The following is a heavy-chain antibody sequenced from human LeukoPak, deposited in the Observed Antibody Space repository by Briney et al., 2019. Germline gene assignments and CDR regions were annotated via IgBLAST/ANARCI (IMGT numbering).Heavy chain of an antibody. D-gene: IGHD2-15*01. J-gene: IGHJ4*02. CDR1: GVSISNYF. CDR2: IYTSGTT. Sequence: SETLSLTCTVSGVSISNYFWSWIRQPAGKGLEWIGRIYTSGTTNYNPSLKSRVTMSVDTSKNQFSLRLRSVTAADTAVYYCARGQGRCSGGTCYSKWVDCWGQGTLVTVSS. V-gene: IGHV4-4*07. CDR3: ARGQGRCSGGTCYSKWVDC.